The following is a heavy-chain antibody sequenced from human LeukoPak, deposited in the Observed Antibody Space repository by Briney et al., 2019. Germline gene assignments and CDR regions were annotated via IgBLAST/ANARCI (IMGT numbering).Heavy chain of an antibody. CDR3: ARWTTYYYGSGSYYNDY. D-gene: IGHD3-10*01. V-gene: IGHV3-30*04. CDR1: GFTFSSYA. CDR2: ISYDGSNK. Sequence: GGSLRLSCAASGFTFSSYAMHWVRQAPGKGLEWVAVISYDGSNKYYADSVKGRFTISRDNSKNTLYLQMNSLRAEDTAVYYCARWTTYYYGSGSYYNDYWGQGTLVTVSS. J-gene: IGHJ4*02.